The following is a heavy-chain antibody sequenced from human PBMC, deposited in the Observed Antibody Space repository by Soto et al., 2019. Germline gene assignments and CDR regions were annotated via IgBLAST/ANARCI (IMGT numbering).Heavy chain of an antibody. CDR1: GYTFTGYY. Sequence: QVPLVQSGAEVKKPGASVKVSCKASGYTFTGYYMHWVRQAPGQGLEWMGWINPNSGGTNYAQKFQGWVTMTRDTSIGTADLEMGRLRSDGTAVYYWARDTGEYGNWFDPWGQGTLVTVSA. CDR2: INPNSGGT. J-gene: IGHJ5*02. V-gene: IGHV1-2*04. D-gene: IGHD4-17*01. CDR3: ARDTGEYGNWFDP.